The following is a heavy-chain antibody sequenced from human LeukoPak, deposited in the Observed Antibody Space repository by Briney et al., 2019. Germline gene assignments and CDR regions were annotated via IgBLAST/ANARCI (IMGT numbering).Heavy chain of an antibody. J-gene: IGHJ6*03. Sequence: PSQTLSLTCTVSGGSISSGSYYWSWIRQPAGKGLEWIGRIYTSGSTNYNPSLKSRVTISVDTSKNQFSLKLSSVTAADTAVYYCARLRRYGSGSYYKSPKPYYYYYMDVWGKGTTVTVSS. D-gene: IGHD3-10*01. V-gene: IGHV4-61*02. CDR3: ARLRRYGSGSYYKSPKPYYYYYMDV. CDR2: IYTSGST. CDR1: GGSISSGSYY.